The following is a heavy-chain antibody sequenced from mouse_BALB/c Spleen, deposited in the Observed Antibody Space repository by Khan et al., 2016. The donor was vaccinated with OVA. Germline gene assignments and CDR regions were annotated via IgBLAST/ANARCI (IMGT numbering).Heavy chain of an antibody. CDR1: GYTFTSYT. CDR2: INPSNGYT. V-gene: IGHV1-4*01. J-gene: IGHJ3*01. CDR3: VRDGAYHRNDGWFAY. D-gene: IGHD2-14*01. Sequence: QVQLKESGAELARPGASVKMSCKASGYTFTSYTIHWIKLRPGQGLEWIGFINPSNGYTNYNQKFKDKATLTADKSSTPVYMQLSSLTSDDSAVYNGVRDGAYHRNDGWFAYWGQGTLVTVSA.